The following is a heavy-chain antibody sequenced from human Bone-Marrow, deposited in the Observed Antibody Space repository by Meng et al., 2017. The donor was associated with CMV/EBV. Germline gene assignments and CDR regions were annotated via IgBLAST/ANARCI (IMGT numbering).Heavy chain of an antibody. CDR3: ARDRLSISWFARNWFDP. J-gene: IGHJ5*02. D-gene: IGHD6-13*01. CDR1: GGTFSSYA. Sequence: ASVKVSCKASGGTFSSYAISWVRQAPGQGLEWMGIINPSGGSTSYAQKFQGRVTMTRDTSTSTVCMELSSLRSEDTAVYYCARDRLSISWFARNWFDPWGQGT. V-gene: IGHV1-46*01. CDR2: INPSGGST.